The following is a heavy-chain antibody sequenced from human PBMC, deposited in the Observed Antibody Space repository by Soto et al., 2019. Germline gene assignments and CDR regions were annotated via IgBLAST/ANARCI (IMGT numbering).Heavy chain of an antibody. Sequence: SETLSLTCTVSGVSIHNSHSFWAWIRQPPGKGLQFIASVYHNGGAHYNSSLKSRVTISVDTANNQVSLRMRSLTAADTAFYYCGRVVEGAARHTDPDSWGQGILVTVSS. CDR1: GVSIHNSHSF. D-gene: IGHD2-21*01. CDR3: GRVVEGAARHTDPDS. J-gene: IGHJ5*01. V-gene: IGHV4-39*01. CDR2: VYHNGGA.